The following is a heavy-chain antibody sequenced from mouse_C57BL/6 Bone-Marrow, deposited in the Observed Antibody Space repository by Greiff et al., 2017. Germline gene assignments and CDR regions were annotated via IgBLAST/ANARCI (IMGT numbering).Heavy chain of an antibody. D-gene: IGHD1-1*01. V-gene: IGHV1-76*01. Sequence: VQLQQSGAELVRPGASVKLSCKASGYTFTDYYINWVKQRPGQGLEWIARIYPGSGNTYYNEKFKGKTTLTAEKSSSTAYLQLSSLTSEDSAVYVCARSRHYYGSTYCDDWGQGTTLTVSS. CDR2: IYPGSGNT. CDR1: GYTFTDYY. CDR3: ARSRHYYGSTYCDD. J-gene: IGHJ2*01.